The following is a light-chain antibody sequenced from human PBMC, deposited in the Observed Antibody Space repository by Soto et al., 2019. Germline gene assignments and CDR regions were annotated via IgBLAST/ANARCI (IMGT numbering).Light chain of an antibody. J-gene: IGKJ2*01. V-gene: IGKV3-11*01. CDR3: QQRSNWPST. Sequence: EIVLTQSPATLSLSPGERATLSCRASQSVSTSLAWYQQKPGQAPRLLIYDASNRATDIPVRFSGSGSGTDFTLTISSLEPEDFAVYYCQQRSNWPSTFGQGTKLDIK. CDR2: DAS. CDR1: QSVSTS.